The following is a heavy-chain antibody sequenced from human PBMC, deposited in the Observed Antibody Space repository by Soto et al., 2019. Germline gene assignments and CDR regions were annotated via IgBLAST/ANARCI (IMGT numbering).Heavy chain of an antibody. CDR1: GGSISSYY. CDR2: IYYSGST. J-gene: IGHJ6*03. D-gene: IGHD6-13*01. Sequence: ETLSLTCTVSGGSISSYYWSWIRQPPGKGLEWIGYIYYSGSTNYNPSLKSRVTISVDTSKNQFSLKLSSVTAADTAVYYCATYSSSWTRDHYYMDVWGKGTTVTVSS. V-gene: IGHV4-59*08. CDR3: ATYSSSWTRDHYYMDV.